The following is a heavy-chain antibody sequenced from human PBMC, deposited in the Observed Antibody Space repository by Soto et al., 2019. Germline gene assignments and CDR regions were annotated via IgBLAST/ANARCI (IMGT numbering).Heavy chain of an antibody. Sequence: SVKVSCKASGGTSTSYAISWVRQAPGHGLEWMGGIIPVFGTVTYAQKFQGRVTITADESTSTSHMELNSLRSEDTAVYYCARDSLPDYGLDVWGQGTTVTVSS. CDR3: ARDSLPDYGLDV. J-gene: IGHJ6*02. CDR1: GGTSTSYA. CDR2: IIPVFGTV. V-gene: IGHV1-69*13.